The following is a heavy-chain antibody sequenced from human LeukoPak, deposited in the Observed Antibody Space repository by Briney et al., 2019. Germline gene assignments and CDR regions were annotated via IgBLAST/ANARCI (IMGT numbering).Heavy chain of an antibody. V-gene: IGHV3-23*01. D-gene: IGHD1-26*01. CDR1: GFTFSSYA. CDR3: ARDHTKWELQYYFDY. CDR2: ISGSGGST. Sequence: PGGSLRLSCAASGFTFSSYAMSWVRQAPGKGLEWVSAISGSGGSTYYADSVKGRFTISRDNSKNTLYLQMNSLRAEDTAVYYCARDHTKWELQYYFDYWGQGTLVTVSS. J-gene: IGHJ4*02.